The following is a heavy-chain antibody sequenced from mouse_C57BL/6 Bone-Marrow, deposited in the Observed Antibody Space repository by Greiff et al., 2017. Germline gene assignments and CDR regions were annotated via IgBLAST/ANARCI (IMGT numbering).Heavy chain of an antibody. V-gene: IGHV5-16*01. CDR1: GFTFSDYY. Sequence: EVKVVESEGGLVQPGSSMKLSCTASGFTFSDYYMAWVRQVPEKGLEWVANINYDGSSTYYLDSLKSRFIISRDNAKNILYLQMSSLKSEDTATYYCARETPYYFDYWGKGTTLTVSS. J-gene: IGHJ2*01. CDR3: ARETPYYFDY. CDR2: INYDGSST.